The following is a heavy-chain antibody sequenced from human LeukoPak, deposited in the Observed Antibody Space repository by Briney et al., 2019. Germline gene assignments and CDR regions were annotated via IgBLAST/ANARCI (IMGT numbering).Heavy chain of an antibody. D-gene: IGHD3-3*01. J-gene: IGHJ4*02. V-gene: IGHV3-30*02. CDR1: GFSFSKFG. CDR2: IRYDGSNE. CDR3: ARDLGIFGDFDY. Sequence: PGGSLRLSCTTSGFSFSKFGMHWVRQAPDKGLEWLAFIRYDGSNEYYADSVKGRFTISRDNSRSTLFLQMDRLRSEDTAVYYCARDLGIFGDFDYWGQGTLVIVSS.